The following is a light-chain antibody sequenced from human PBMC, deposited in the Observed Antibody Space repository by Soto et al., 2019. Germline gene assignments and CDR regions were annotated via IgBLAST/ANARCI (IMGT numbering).Light chain of an antibody. J-gene: IGKJ5*01. CDR1: QSISSW. CDR3: QQNYSPPPIT. Sequence: DIQMTQSLSTLSASVGDRVTITCRASQSISSWLAWYQQKPGKAPKLLIYKASSLESGVPSRFSGSGYGTDFTLTISNLQPEDFATYYCQQNYSPPPITFGQGTRLEI. V-gene: IGKV1-5*03. CDR2: KAS.